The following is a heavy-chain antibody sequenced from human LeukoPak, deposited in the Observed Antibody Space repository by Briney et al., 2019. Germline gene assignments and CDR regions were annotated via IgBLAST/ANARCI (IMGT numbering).Heavy chain of an antibody. V-gene: IGHV4-34*01. CDR1: GGSFSGYY. J-gene: IGHJ4*02. CDR2: INHSGST. CDR3: ARTQSQSGSYRYYFGF. D-gene: IGHD1-26*01. Sequence: PSETLSLTCAVSGGSFSGYYWSWIRQPPGKGLEWIGEINHSGSTNYNPSLKSRVTISVDTSKNQFSLKLSSVTAADTAVYYCARTQSQSGSYRYYFGFWGQGTLVTVSS.